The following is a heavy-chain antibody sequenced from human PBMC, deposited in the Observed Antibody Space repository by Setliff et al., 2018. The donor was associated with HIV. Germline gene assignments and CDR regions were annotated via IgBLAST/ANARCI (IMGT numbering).Heavy chain of an antibody. CDR1: GGSISGYS. V-gene: IGHV4-34*01. D-gene: IGHD3-3*01. Sequence: SETLSLTCAVYGGSISGYSWNWIRQPPGKGLEWIGEINHSGTSNYNPSLKGRVTISADTSKNQFSLNLTSVTAADTAVYYCARENFPGPHFDSWGQGILVTVSS. CDR3: ARENFPGPHFDS. J-gene: IGHJ4*02. CDR2: INHSGTS.